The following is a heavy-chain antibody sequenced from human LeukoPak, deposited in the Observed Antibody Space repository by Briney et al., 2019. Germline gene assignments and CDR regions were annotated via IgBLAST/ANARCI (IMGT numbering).Heavy chain of an antibody. CDR2: INPNSGGT. CDR1: GYTFTGYY. CDR3: ARDPPSKLGWYFDY. D-gene: IGHD4-23*01. Sequence: ASVKVSCKASGYTFTGYYMHWVRQAPGQGLEWMGLINPNSGGTNYAQKFHGRVTMTRDTSISTANMTLSRLRSDDTAVYYCARDPPSKLGWYFDYWGQGTLVTVSS. V-gene: IGHV1-2*02. J-gene: IGHJ4*02.